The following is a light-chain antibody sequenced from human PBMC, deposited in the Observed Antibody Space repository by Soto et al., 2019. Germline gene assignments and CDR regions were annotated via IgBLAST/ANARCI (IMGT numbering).Light chain of an antibody. J-gene: IGKJ4*01. V-gene: IGKV3D-20*01. CDR2: DAS. CDR3: QQYAIAPLT. CDR1: QSVGRNF. Sequence: EIVLTQSPGTLSLSPGERATLSCGASQSVGRNFLAWYQQNSGLAPTLLIYDASRRTTGNPDMFPGSGSGPDFSLTISRRESEGFGVYYFQQYAIAPLTFGGGTKVEIQ.